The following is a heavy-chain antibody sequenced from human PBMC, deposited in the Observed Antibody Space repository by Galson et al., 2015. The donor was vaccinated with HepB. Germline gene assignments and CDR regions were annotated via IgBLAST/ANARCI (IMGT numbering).Heavy chain of an antibody. Sequence: SLRLSCAASGFTFSSYDMSWVRQAPGKGLEWVSVISDSGGRTYSADSVKGRFTISRDNSKNTLYLQMNSLRAEDTAVYYCAKRDTTGYYFFDNWGQGTLVTVSS. CDR2: ISDSGGRT. CDR1: GFTFSSYD. D-gene: IGHD3-9*01. CDR3: AKRDTTGYYFFDN. V-gene: IGHV3-23*01. J-gene: IGHJ4*02.